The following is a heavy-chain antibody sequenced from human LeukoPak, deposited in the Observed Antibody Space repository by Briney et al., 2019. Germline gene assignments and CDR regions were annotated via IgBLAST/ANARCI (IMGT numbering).Heavy chain of an antibody. D-gene: IGHD6-25*01. V-gene: IGHV3-23*01. CDR2: ISGGGGRT. J-gene: IGHJ4*02. CDR3: AKFRGSEKTAIDC. CDR1: GFTFSSYA. Sequence: PGGSLRLSCAASGFTFSSYAMSWVRQAPGKGLEWVSTISGGGGRTWYADSVKGRFTISRDNSKNTVDVQLNSLRAEDTAVYYCAKFRGSEKTAIDCWGQGPLVTVSS.